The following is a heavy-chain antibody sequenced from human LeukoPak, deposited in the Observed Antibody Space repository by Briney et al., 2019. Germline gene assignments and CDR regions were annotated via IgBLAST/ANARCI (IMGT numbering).Heavy chain of an antibody. CDR2: ISSSGSTI. V-gene: IGHV3-11*04. CDR1: GFTFSDYY. D-gene: IGHD3-22*01. J-gene: IGHJ4*02. Sequence: PGGSLGLSCAASGFTFSDYYMSWIRQAPGKGLEWVSYISSSGSTIYYADSVKGRFTMSRDNSKNTVFLQMNTLRAEDTAVYYCARESFYYDRGGKGFDYWGQGTLVTVSS. CDR3: ARESFYYDRGGKGFDY.